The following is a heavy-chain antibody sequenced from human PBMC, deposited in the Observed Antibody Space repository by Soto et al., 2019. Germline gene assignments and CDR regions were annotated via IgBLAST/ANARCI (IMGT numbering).Heavy chain of an antibody. Sequence: QVQLVQSGAEVKKPGSSVKVSCKASGGTFSSYAISWVRQAPGQGLEWMGGITPISETTNYAQKFQGRVTITADESKSTAFMELSSLRSEDTAVYYCPRSQGSSTSLEIYYYYYFGMDVWGQGTTVTVSS. CDR2: ITPISETT. CDR3: PRSQGSSTSLEIYYYYYFGMDV. D-gene: IGHD2-2*01. J-gene: IGHJ6*02. V-gene: IGHV1-69*01. CDR1: GGTFSSYA.